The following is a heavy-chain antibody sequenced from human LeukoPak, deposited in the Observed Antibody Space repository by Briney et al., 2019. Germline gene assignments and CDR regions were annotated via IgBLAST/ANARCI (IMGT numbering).Heavy chain of an antibody. CDR1: GFIFTSYS. V-gene: IGHV4-59*01. J-gene: IGHJ3*02. Sequence: PGGSLRLSCAASGFIFTSYSMNWIRQPPGKGLEWIGYIYYSGSTNYNPSLKSRVTISVDTSKNQFSLKLSSVTAADTAVYYCARLLPNNDAFDIWGQGTMVTVSS. D-gene: IGHD1/OR15-1a*01. CDR2: IYYSGST. CDR3: ARLLPNNDAFDI.